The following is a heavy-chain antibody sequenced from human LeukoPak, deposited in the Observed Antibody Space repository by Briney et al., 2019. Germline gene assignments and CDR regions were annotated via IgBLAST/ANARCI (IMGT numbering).Heavy chain of an antibody. J-gene: IGHJ4*02. D-gene: IGHD4-23*01. CDR3: ASGVRGNSHFDY. Sequence: ASVKVSCKASGYTFASYDINWVRQATGQGLEWMGWMNPNSGNTGYAQKFQGRVTMTRNTSISTAYMELSSLRSEDTAVYYCASGVRGNSHFDYWGQGTLVTVSS. CDR1: GYTFASYD. CDR2: MNPNSGNT. V-gene: IGHV1-8*01.